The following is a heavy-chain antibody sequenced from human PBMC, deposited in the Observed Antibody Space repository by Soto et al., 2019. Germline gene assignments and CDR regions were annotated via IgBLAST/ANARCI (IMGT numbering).Heavy chain of an antibody. CDR2: MNSNSGNT. Sequence: QVQLVQSGAEVKKPGASVKVSCKASGYTFTSYDINWVRQATGQGLEWMGWMNSNSGNTGYAQKFQGRVTMTRYTSISTAYMELSSLRSEDTSLYYCARVLGGFGELLPCFDPWVQGNLVTVSS. D-gene: IGHD3-10*01. J-gene: IGHJ5*02. CDR1: GYTFTSYD. V-gene: IGHV1-8*01. CDR3: ARVLGGFGELLPCFDP.